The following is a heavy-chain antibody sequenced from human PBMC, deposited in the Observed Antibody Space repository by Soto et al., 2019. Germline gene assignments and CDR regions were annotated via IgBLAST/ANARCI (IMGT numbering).Heavy chain of an antibody. D-gene: IGHD5-12*01. CDR1: GFTFSSYA. J-gene: IGHJ3*02. CDR3: AKRDSGRWLLNEAFDI. V-gene: IGHV3-23*01. Sequence: GGSLRLSCAASGFTFSSYAMSWVRQAPGKGLEWVSAISGSGGSTYYADSVKGRFTISRDNSKNTLYLQMDSLRAEDTAVYYSAKRDSGRWLLNEAFDIWGQGTMVTVSS. CDR2: ISGSGGST.